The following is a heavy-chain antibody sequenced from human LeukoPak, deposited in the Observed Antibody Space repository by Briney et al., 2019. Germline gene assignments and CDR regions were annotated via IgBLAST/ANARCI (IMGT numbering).Heavy chain of an antibody. CDR1: GFTFSSYG. Sequence: PGRPLRLSCAASGFTFSSYGMYWVRQAPGKGLEWLAVISSDGSNKYYADSVKGRFTISRDNSKNTLDLQMNSLRTEDTAVYYCAKGHYDFWSGHFDFWGQGTLVTVSS. CDR3: AKGHYDFWSGHFDF. CDR2: ISSDGSNK. V-gene: IGHV3-30*18. D-gene: IGHD3-3*01. J-gene: IGHJ4*02.